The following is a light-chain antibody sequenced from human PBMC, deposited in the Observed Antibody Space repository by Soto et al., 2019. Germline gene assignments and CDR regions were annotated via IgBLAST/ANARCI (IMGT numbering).Light chain of an antibody. CDR3: PQYQIYCLT. Sequence: DIQMTQSPSTLSASVGDRVTITCRASQSISRSLAWYQQKSGKAPKLLIYDASSLESGVPSRFSGSGFGTEFTLTISGLQPDDFATYYCPQYQIYCLTFGPGTTVDMK. CDR2: DAS. CDR1: QSISRS. J-gene: IGKJ3*01. V-gene: IGKV1-5*01.